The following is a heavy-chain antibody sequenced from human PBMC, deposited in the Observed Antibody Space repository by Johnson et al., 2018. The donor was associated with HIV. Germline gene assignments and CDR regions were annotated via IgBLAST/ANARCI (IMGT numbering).Heavy chain of an antibody. J-gene: IGHJ3*02. CDR2: LSYDGSNK. V-gene: IGHV3-30-3*01. D-gene: IGHD4-17*01. Sequence: GLEWVAVLSYDGSNKYYADSVKGRFTISRDNSKNTLYLQMNSLRAGDTAVYYCARSGRGTLTTVPDAFDIWGQGTMVTVSS. CDR3: ARSGRGTLTTVPDAFDI.